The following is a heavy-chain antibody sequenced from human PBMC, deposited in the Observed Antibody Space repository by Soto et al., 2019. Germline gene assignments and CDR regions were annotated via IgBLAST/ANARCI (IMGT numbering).Heavy chain of an antibody. V-gene: IGHV4-59*12. CDR1: GGSISSYY. CDR2: IYHSGST. Sequence: SETLSLTCTVSGGSISSYYWSWIRQPPGKGLEWIGYIYHSGSTYYNPSLKSRVTISVDTSKNQFSLKLSSVTAADTAVYYCARDPSYYGMDVWGQGTTVTVSS. CDR3: ARDPSYYGMDV. J-gene: IGHJ6*02.